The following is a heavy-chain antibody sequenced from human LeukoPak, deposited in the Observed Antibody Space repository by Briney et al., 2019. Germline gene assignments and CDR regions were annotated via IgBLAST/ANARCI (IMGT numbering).Heavy chain of an antibody. CDR2: ISSSGSTI. D-gene: IGHD3-22*01. CDR3: ARSSKTWLFTKAPDAFDI. J-gene: IGHJ3*02. Sequence: TSGGSLRLSCAASGFTFSDYYMSWIRQAPGKGLEWVSYISSSGSTIYYADSVKGRFTISRDNAKNSLYLQMNSLRAEDTAVYYCARSSKTWLFTKAPDAFDIWGQGTMVTVSS. CDR1: GFTFSDYY. V-gene: IGHV3-11*04.